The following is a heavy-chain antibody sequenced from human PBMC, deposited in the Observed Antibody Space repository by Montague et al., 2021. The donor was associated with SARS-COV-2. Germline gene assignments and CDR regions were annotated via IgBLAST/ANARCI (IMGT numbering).Heavy chain of an antibody. CDR1: GFTFSSYA. CDR3: ARGSYDYVWGSYRYIY. V-gene: IGHV3-30*04. D-gene: IGHD3-16*02. J-gene: IGHJ4*02. CDR2: ISYYGSNK. Sequence: SLRLSCAASGFTFSSYAMHWVRQAPGKGLEWVAVISYYGSNKYYADSVKGRFTISRDNSKNTLYLQMNSLRAEDTAVYYCARGSYDYVWGSYRYIYWGQGTLVTVSS.